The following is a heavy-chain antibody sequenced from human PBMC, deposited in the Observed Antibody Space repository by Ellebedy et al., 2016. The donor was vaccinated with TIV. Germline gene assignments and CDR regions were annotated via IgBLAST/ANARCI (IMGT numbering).Heavy chain of an antibody. Sequence: AASVKVSCKASGYTFTSYAMHWVRQAPGQRLEWMGWINAGNGNTKYSQKFQGRVTITRDTSASTAYMELSSLRSEDTAVYYCARSRSSGWLHTPDYWGQGLLVTVSS. J-gene: IGHJ4*02. V-gene: IGHV1-3*01. CDR3: ARSRSSGWLHTPDY. CDR2: INAGNGNT. CDR1: GYTFTSYA. D-gene: IGHD6-19*01.